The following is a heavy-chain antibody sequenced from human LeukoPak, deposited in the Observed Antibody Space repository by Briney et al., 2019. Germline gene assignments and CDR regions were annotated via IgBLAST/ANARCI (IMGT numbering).Heavy chain of an antibody. CDR2: ISYEGRTI. CDR3: VKEAVPRICDWYDY. J-gene: IGHJ4*02. CDR1: GFTFSSYG. V-gene: IGHV3-30*18. Sequence: GGSLRLSCTASGFTFSSYGMHWVRQAPGKGLEWVAVISYEGRTIYYADSATGRFTISRDNSKNTLYLQMNSLRPEDTAVYYCVKEAVPRICDWYDYWGQGTLVTASP. D-gene: IGHD6-19*01.